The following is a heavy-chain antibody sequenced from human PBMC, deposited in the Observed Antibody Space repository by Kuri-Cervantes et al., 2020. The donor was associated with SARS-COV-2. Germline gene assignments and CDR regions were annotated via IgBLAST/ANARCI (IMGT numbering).Heavy chain of an antibody. CDR2: IFYSGST. V-gene: IGHV4-39*01. CDR3: ARHLGSSWPAFDY. D-gene: IGHD6-13*01. Sequence: SETLSLTCNVSGGSISSDDYYWGWIRQPPGKGLEWIANIFYSGSTYHNPSLKSRVTISVDTSKNQFSLKLSSVTAADTAVYYCARHLGSSWPAFDYWGQGTLVTVSS. J-gene: IGHJ4*02. CDR1: GGSISSDDYY.